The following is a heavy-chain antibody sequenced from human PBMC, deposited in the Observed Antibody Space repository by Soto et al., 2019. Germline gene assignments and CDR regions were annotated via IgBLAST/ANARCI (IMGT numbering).Heavy chain of an antibody. V-gene: IGHV4-39*07. J-gene: IGHJ4*02. Sequence: SETLSLACTVAGGSISSRSYYWGRISQPPGKGLEWIGSIYYSGTTNYNPSLKSRVTISVGTSKNQFSLELSSVTAADTALYYCVSYGSGTYYSGYSFDFWSQGNLVTVSS. CDR1: GGSISSRSYY. CDR3: VSYGSGTYYSGYSFDF. CDR2: IYYSGTT. D-gene: IGHD3-10*01.